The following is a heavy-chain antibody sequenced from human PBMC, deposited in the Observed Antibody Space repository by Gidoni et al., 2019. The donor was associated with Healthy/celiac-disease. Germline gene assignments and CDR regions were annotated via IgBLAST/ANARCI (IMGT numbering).Heavy chain of an antibody. J-gene: IGHJ6*02. CDR1: GGSISSYY. D-gene: IGHD3-22*01. Sequence: QVQLQESGPGLVKPSETLSLTCTVSGGSISSYYWSWIRQPPGKGLEWIGYIYYSGSTNYNPSLKSRVTISVDTSKNQFSLKLSSVTAADTAVYYCARQPTYYYDSSGYSAYYYYGMDVWGQGTTVTVSS. V-gene: IGHV4-59*01. CDR2: IYYSGST. CDR3: ARQPTYYYDSSGYSAYYYYGMDV.